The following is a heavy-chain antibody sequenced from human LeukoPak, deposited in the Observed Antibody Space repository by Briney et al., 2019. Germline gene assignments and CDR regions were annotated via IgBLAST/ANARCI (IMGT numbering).Heavy chain of an antibody. CDR2: IWYDGSNK. CDR1: GFTFSSYG. V-gene: IGHV3-33*01. J-gene: IGHJ4*02. D-gene: IGHD3-22*01. CDR3: ARGDDSGYYDYFDY. Sequence: GGSLRLSCAASGFTFSSYGMHWVRQAPGKGLEGVAVIWYDGSNKYYADSVKGRFTISRDFSKNTVFLHMNSLRAEDTAMYHCARGDDSGYYDYFDYWGQGALVTVSS.